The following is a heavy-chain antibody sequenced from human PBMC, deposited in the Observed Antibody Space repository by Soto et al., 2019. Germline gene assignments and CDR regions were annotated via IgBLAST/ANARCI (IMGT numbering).Heavy chain of an antibody. V-gene: IGHV1-18*04. CDR2: LSAYNGNT. D-gene: IGHD3-22*01. J-gene: IGHJ6*02. CDR3: ARDYYAGSGYYPGQQIDYYGMEV. CDR1: GYTFTSYG. Sequence: GASVKVSCKASGYTFTSYGISWVRQAPGQGLEWRGWLSAYNGNTNYAQKLQGRVTMTTDTSTSTAYMELRSLRSDDTAVYYCARDYYAGSGYYPGQQIDYYGMEVWGQGTTVTVSS.